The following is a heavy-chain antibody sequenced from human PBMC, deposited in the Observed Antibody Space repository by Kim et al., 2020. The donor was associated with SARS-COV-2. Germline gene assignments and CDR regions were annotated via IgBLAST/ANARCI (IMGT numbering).Heavy chain of an antibody. Sequence: KYYVDAVKGRFTISRDNAKNSVYLQMNSLRVEDTAVYHCARDPEWGAVDIWGQGTMVTVSS. CDR3: ARDPEWGAVDI. D-gene: IGHD3-3*01. J-gene: IGHJ3*02. CDR2: K. V-gene: IGHV3-7*03.